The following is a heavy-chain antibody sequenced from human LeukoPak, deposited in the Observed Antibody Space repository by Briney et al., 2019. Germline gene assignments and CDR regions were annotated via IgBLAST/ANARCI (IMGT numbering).Heavy chain of an antibody. J-gene: IGHJ4*02. CDR2: ISSDGSNK. CDR3: ATTMGSGWSRPIDY. V-gene: IGHV3-30-3*01. CDR1: VFTLSSVS. D-gene: IGHD6-19*01. Sequence: GGCLRLSCAASVFTLSSVSMIWVRQALCKGPRWMAVISSDGSNKYYADSVKGRFTVSRDNSNNTLYLQMNSLRAEDTALYYCATTMGSGWSRPIDYWGQGTLVTVSS.